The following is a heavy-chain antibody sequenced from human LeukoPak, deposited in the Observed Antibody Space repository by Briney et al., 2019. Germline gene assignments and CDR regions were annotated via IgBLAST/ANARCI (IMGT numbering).Heavy chain of an antibody. CDR2: ISGYNGDT. Sequence: ASVKVSCKASGYTFSSYGFSWVRQAPGQGLEWMGWISGYNGDTKYAEKLQGRVTMTTDTSTSTAFMELRSLRSDDTAVHYCARDRSQRAYYDILTDIIGANWFDPWGQGTLVTVSS. CDR3: ARDRSQRAYYDILTDIIGANWFDP. CDR1: GYTFSSYG. D-gene: IGHD3-9*01. J-gene: IGHJ5*02. V-gene: IGHV1-18*01.